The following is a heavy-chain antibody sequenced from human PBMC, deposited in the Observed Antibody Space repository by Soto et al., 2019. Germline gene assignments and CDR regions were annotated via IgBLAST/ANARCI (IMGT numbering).Heavy chain of an antibody. Sequence: QVQLQQWGAGLLKPSETLSLTCAVYGGSFSGYYWSWIRQPPGKGLEWIGEINHSGSTNYNPSLKSRVTISVDTSKNQFSLKLSSVTAADTAVYYCARGGFPGSRWVTPTPWGQGTLVTVSS. V-gene: IGHV4-34*01. CDR3: ARGGFPGSRWVTPTP. J-gene: IGHJ5*02. CDR1: GGSFSGYY. CDR2: INHSGST. D-gene: IGHD2-15*01.